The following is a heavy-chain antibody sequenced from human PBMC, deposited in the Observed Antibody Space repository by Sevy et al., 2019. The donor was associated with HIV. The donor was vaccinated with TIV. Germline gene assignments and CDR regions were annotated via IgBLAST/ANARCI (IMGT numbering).Heavy chain of an antibody. J-gene: IGHJ4*02. CDR2: ISGAGLST. D-gene: IGHD6-6*01. V-gene: IGHV3-23*01. CDR3: AKDIVSLASRHGYFDY. Sequence: GGSLRLSCAASGFTFSNYAMNWVRQAPGKGLEWVSTISGAGLSTYYADSVKGRFTISRDNSKNTLYLQMNTLRAEDTAFYFCAKDIVSLASRHGYFDYWGQGTLVTVSS. CDR1: GFTFSNYA.